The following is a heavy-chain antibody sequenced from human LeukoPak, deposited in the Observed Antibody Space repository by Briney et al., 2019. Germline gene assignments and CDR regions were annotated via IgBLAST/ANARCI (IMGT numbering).Heavy chain of an antibody. D-gene: IGHD3/OR15-3a*01. CDR1: GLTLSDYY. J-gene: IGHJ4*02. CDR2: SSSSGSTI. Sequence: GGSLRLSCAASGLTLSDYYMGWIRQAPGKGLEWVSYSSSSGSTIYYADSVKGRFAISRDNATNSLYLQMNSLRAEDTAVYYCARRRDFIDYWGQGTLVAVSS. V-gene: IGHV3-11*01. CDR3: ARRRDFIDY.